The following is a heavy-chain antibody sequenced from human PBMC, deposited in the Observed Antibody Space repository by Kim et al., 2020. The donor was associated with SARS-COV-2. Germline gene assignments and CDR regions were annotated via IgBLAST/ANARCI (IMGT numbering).Heavy chain of an antibody. D-gene: IGHD2-15*01. CDR1: GFTFSSYT. J-gene: IGHJ4*02. CDR3: VKTSSRGGDFDY. CDR2: IGSNGGTT. V-gene: IGHV3-64D*09. Sequence: GESLRLSCSASGFTFSSYTMHWVRQAPGKGLEYVSGIGSNGGTTSYADSVKGRLTISRDNSKNTLYLQLSSLRAEDTAVYYCVKTSSRGGDFDYWGQGTLLTVSS.